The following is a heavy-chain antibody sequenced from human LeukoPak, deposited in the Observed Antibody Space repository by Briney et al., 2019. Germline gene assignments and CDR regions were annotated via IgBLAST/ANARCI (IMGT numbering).Heavy chain of an antibody. CDR2: IKQDGSEK. CDR3: SSSGWYGR. CDR1: GFVLSTYW. J-gene: IGHJ4*02. D-gene: IGHD6-19*01. Sequence: PGGSLRLSCTASGFVLSTYWMSWVRQAPGKGLEWLANIKQDGSEKYYIDSVKGRFTISRDNAKNTLYLQMNSLRAEDTAVYYCSSSGWYGRWGQGTLVTVSS. V-gene: IGHV3-7*01.